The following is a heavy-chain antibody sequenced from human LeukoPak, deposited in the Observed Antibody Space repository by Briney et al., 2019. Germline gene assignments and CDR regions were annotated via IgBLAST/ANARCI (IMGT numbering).Heavy chain of an antibody. J-gene: IGHJ4*02. D-gene: IGHD6-25*01. CDR3: AAKQRLAF. CDR1: GFTFADYA. Sequence: GGSLRLSCSVSGFTFADYAMSWVRQAPGKGLEWVAVIRAKSYGGTTEYAASVKGRFTISRDDSKSIAYLQMNSLKIEDTAVYYCAAKQRLAFWGQGALVAVSS. CDR2: IRAKSYGGTT. V-gene: IGHV3-49*04.